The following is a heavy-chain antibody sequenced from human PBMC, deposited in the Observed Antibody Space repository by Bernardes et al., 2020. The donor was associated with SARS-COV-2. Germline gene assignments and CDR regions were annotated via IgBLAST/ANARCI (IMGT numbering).Heavy chain of an antibody. CDR3: ATGYCSSTSCDRGDWNYAFDY. J-gene: IGHJ4*02. D-gene: IGHD2-2*01. V-gene: IGHV5-51*01. CDR2: IYPGDSDT. Sequence: GESLKISCKGSGYSFTSYWIGWVRQMPGKGLEWMGIIYPGDSDTRYSPSFQGQVTISADKSISTAYLQWSSLKASDTAMYYCATGYCSSTSCDRGDWNYAFDYWGQGTLVTVSS. CDR1: GYSFTSYW.